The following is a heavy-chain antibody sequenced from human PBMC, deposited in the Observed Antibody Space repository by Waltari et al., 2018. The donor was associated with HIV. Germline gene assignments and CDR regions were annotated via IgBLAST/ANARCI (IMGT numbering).Heavy chain of an antibody. V-gene: IGHV3-33*01. Sequence: VQLMESGGGVVRPGKSLRLSWATSGFPFGSLGIPWVRQAPGKGLEWGAVKNYDGINKFNAESVKGRFLISRDNSKNTLFLQMNSLRDEDTGLYYCARDKAPYSSSSAVDYWGQGTLVTVS. D-gene: IGHD6-6*01. CDR2: KNYDGINK. J-gene: IGHJ4*02. CDR3: ARDKAPYSSSSAVDY. CDR1: GFPFGSLG.